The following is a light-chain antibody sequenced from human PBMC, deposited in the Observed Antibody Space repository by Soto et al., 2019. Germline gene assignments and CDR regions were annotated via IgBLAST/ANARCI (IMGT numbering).Light chain of an antibody. CDR1: TTDIDNYDS. CDR3: SLYSSNGSLI. CDR2: DVN. J-gene: IGLJ1*01. Sequence: QSVLTQPASVSGSPGQSITISCTATTTDIDNYDSVSWYQQAPGTAPKLIIYDVNNRPSGAPDRFSGSTSVNTASLTISGLQAEDETDYFCSLYSSNGSLIFGPVTKVTVL. V-gene: IGLV2-18*01.